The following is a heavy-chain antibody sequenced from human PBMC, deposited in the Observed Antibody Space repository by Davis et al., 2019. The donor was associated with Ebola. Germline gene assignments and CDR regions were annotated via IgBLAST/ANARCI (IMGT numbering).Heavy chain of an antibody. CDR3: ARSRRIMIVVWRAFDL. J-gene: IGHJ3*01. D-gene: IGHD3-22*01. V-gene: IGHV4-39*07. CDR2: ISHSGST. CDR1: GCSISSSSYF. Sequence: PSETLSLTCTVSGCSISSSSYFWGWIRQPPGRGLEWIGEISHSGSTNYNPSLKSRVTISLDTSKKQFSLKLSSVTAADTAVYYCARSRRIMIVVWRAFDLWGQGTMVTVSS.